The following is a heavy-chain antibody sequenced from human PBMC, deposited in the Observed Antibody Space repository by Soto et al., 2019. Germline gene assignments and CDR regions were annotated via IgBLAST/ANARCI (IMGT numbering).Heavy chain of an antibody. CDR3: AKALYPCSGGSCQEGYFDY. J-gene: IGHJ4*02. Sequence: GGSLRLSCAASGFTFSSYAMSWVRQAPGKGLEWVSAISGSGGSTYYADSVKGRFTISRDNSKNTLYLQMNSLRAEDTAVYYCAKALYPCSGGSCQEGYFDYWGQGTLVTVS. CDR1: GFTFSSYA. CDR2: ISGSGGST. V-gene: IGHV3-23*01. D-gene: IGHD2-15*01.